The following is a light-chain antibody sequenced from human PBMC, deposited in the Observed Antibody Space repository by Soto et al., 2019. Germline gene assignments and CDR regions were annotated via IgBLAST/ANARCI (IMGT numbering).Light chain of an antibody. Sequence: QSVLTQPPSASGTPGQRVTIACSGSSSNIGGTTEMCYYQLPGRAPKLLIYNNNKQPSAVPDRCSGAKSCTSASLATSGRQSEEEADYYCAAWDDSLNGEVFGGGTKVTVL. CDR2: NNN. CDR3: AAWDDSLNGEV. CDR1: SSNIGGTT. J-gene: IGLJ3*02. V-gene: IGLV1-44*01.